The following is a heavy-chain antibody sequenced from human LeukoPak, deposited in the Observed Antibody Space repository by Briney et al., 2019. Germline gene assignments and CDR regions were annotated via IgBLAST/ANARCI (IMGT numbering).Heavy chain of an antibody. J-gene: IGHJ4*02. Sequence: QPGGSLRLSCAASGFTFGSYWMHWVRQAPGKGLEWVAVISYDGSNKYYADSVKGRFTISRDNSKNTLYLQMNSLRAEDTAVYYCARDSVVAGGIDYWGQGTLVTVSS. D-gene: IGHD6-19*01. CDR3: ARDSVVAGGIDY. CDR2: ISYDGSNK. CDR1: GFTFGSYW. V-gene: IGHV3-30-3*01.